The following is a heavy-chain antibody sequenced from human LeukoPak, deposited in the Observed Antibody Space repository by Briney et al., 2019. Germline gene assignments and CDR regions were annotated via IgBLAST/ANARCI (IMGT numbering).Heavy chain of an antibody. CDR3: ARRVGATQAPDPAKYYYGMDV. CDR1: GYTFTICS. D-gene: IGHD1-26*01. V-gene: IGHV1-18*01. J-gene: IGHJ6*02. Sequence: ASVTVSFKSSGYTFTICSFCWGWHGPGQGLGWVWWISAYVGDTNYAQKLQGRVTMTTDTSTSTAYMELRRLRSDDTAVYYCARRVGATQAPDPAKYYYGMDVWGQGATVTVSS. CDR2: ISAYVGDT.